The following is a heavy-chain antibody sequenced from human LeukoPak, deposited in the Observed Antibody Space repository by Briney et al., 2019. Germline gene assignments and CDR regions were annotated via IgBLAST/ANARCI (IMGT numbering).Heavy chain of an antibody. CDR1: EFTVSSNH. Sequence: GGSLRLSCAASEFTVSSNHMSWVRQAPGKGLEWVSAIYSGGSTYYVGSVKGRFTISRDNSKNTLYLQTNSLRAEDTAVYYCARAGDGGARLGAFDIWGQGTMVTVSS. J-gene: IGHJ3*02. V-gene: IGHV3-53*01. CDR3: ARAGDGGARLGAFDI. CDR2: IYSGGST. D-gene: IGHD4-23*01.